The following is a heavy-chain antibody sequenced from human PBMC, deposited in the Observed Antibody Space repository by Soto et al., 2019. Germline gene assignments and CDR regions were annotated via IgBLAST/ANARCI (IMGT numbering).Heavy chain of an antibody. D-gene: IGHD3-9*01. CDR3: ARHYDILTGYYWAWFDP. CDR1: GGSGGSFSGYY. J-gene: IGHJ5*02. CDR2: INHSGST. Sequence: SETLSLTCAVNGGSGGSFSGYYWSWPRQPPGKGLEWIGEINHSGSTNYNPSLKSRVTISVDTSKNQFSLKLSSVTAADTAVYYCARHYDILTGYYWAWFDPWGQGTLVTVSS. V-gene: IGHV4-34*01.